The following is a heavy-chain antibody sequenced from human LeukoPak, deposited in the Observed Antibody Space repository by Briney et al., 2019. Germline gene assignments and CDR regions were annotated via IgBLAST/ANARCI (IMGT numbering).Heavy chain of an antibody. CDR2: IKYDGSYT. Sequence: GGSLRLSCAASGFTFSGYWMHWVRQAPGRGLVWVARIKYDGSYTNYADSVKGRSANSRDNAKNTLYLQLNSLRAEDTAVYYCARRDYFDDWGQGTLGTVSS. J-gene: IGHJ4*02. V-gene: IGHV3-74*01. CDR3: ARRDYFDD. CDR1: GFTFSGYW.